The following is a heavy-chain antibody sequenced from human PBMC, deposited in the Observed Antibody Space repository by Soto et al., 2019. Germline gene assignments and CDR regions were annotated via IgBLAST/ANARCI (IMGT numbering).Heavy chain of an antibody. D-gene: IGHD2-15*01. CDR3: ARHWVVVSRGLDY. Sequence: SETMSLTCTVSGGSISSSSYYWGWIRQPPGKGLEWIGSIYYSGSTYYNPSLKSRVTISVDTSKNQFSLKLSSVTAADTAVYYCARHWVVVSRGLDYWGQGTLVTVSS. V-gene: IGHV4-39*01. CDR2: IYYSGST. CDR1: GGSISSSSYY. J-gene: IGHJ4*02.